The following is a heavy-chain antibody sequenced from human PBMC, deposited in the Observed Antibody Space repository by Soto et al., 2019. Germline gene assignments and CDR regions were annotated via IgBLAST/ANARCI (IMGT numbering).Heavy chain of an antibody. CDR1: GFTFSNAW. CDR3: TTTRLDRGGDY. D-gene: IGHD3-10*01. J-gene: IGHJ4*02. V-gene: IGHV3-15*01. CDR2: IKSKTDGGTT. Sequence: EVQLVESGGGLVKPGGSLRLSCAASGFTFSNAWMSWVRQAPGKGLEWVGRIKSKTDGGTTDYAAPVKGRFTISRDDSKNTLCLQMNSLKTEDTAVYYCTTTRLDRGGDYWGQGTLVTVSS.